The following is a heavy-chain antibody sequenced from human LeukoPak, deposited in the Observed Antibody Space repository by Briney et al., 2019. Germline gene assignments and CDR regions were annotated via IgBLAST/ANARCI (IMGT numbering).Heavy chain of an antibody. J-gene: IGHJ4*02. D-gene: IGHD3-22*01. CDR2: IYYSGST. Sequence: SETLSLTCTVSGGSISSYYWSWIRQPPGKGLEWIGYIYYSGSTNYNPSLKSRVTISADTSKNQFSLKLTSVTAADTAVYYCATGYYYDSSGFFDYWGQGNLVTVSS. V-gene: IGHV4-59*01. CDR1: GGSISSYY. CDR3: ATGYYYDSSGFFDY.